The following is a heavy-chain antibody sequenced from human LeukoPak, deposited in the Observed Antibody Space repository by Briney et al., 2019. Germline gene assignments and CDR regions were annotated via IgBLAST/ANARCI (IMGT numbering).Heavy chain of an antibody. CDR3: ATNLWYSSRAGAFAI. Sequence: SETLSLTCTVSGGSISSSSYYWGWIRQPPGKGVEWMGSIYYSGSTYYNPSLKSRVTISVDTSKNQFSLKLSSVTAADTAVYYCATNLWYSSRAGAFAIWGQGTMVTVSS. D-gene: IGHD6-13*01. CDR1: GGSISSSSYY. CDR2: IYYSGST. J-gene: IGHJ3*02. V-gene: IGHV4-39*01.